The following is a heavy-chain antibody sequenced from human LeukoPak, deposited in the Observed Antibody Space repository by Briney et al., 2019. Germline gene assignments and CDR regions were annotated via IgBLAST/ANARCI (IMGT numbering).Heavy chain of an antibody. V-gene: IGHV1-2*02. CDR1: GYTFTGYY. J-gene: IGHJ4*02. Sequence: ASVKVSCKASGYTFTGYYMHWVRQAPGQGLEWMGWINPNSGGTNYAQKFQGRVTMTRDTSISTAYMELSRLRSEDTAVYYCARDRTVGATYYFDYWGQGTLVTVSS. D-gene: IGHD1-26*01. CDR2: INPNSGGT. CDR3: ARDRTVGATYYFDY.